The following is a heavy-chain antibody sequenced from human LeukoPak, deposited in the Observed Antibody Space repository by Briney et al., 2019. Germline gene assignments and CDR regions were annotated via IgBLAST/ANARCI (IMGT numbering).Heavy chain of an antibody. CDR3: AKGGQQWLPSFDY. CDR2: IRYDGSNK. D-gene: IGHD6-19*01. V-gene: IGHV3-30*02. J-gene: IGHJ4*02. CDR1: GFTFSSYG. Sequence: GGSLRLSCAASGFTFSSYGMHWVRQAPGKGLEWVAFIRYDGSNKYYADSVKGRFTISRDNSKNTLYLQMNSLRAEDTAVCYCAKGGQQWLPSFDYWGQGTLVTVSS.